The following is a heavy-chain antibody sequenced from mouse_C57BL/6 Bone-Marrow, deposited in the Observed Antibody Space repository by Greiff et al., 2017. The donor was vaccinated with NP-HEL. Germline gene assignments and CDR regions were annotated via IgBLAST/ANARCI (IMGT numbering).Heavy chain of an antibody. CDR3: ERFYYGSSPDE. D-gene: IGHD1-1*01. J-gene: IGHJ2*01. CDR2: IDPSDSYT. V-gene: IGHV1-50*01. Sequence: QVQLQQPGAELVKPGASVKLSCKASGYTFTSYWMQWVKQRPGQGLEWIGEIDPSDSYTNYNQKFKGKATLTVDTSSSTADMQLSSLTSEDSAVYYCERFYYGSSPDEWGQGTTRTVSS. CDR1: GYTFTSYW.